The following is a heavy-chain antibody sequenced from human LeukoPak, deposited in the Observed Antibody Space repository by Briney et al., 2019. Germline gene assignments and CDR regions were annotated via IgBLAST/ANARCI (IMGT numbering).Heavy chain of an antibody. CDR1: GVSLSNYG. CDR2: LPYDGSYN. D-gene: IGHD2-15*01. Sequence: GGSLRLSCVVSGVSLSNYGMHWVRQAPGKGLEWVAWLPYDGSYNSTAASLKGRFATSKDISKNTLYLDMDSLTPEDTAVYYCAAAGLGVAHWFDSWGQGTLVIVSS. J-gene: IGHJ5*01. V-gene: IGHV3-30*02. CDR3: AAAGLGVAHWFDS.